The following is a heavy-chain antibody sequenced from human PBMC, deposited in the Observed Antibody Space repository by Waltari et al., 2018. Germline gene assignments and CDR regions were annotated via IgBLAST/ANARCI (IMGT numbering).Heavy chain of an antibody. Sequence: QVQLQESGPGLVQPSETLSLTCAVSGGSITSYYWSWIRQPPGKGMEWIGCTHYSGDTNYAPSLKGRVTISLDTSQNQFSLKLSSVTAADTAVYYCARATIFGIVIDAFDIWGQGTMVTVSS. V-gene: IGHV4-59*01. CDR3: ARATIFGIVIDAFDI. J-gene: IGHJ3*02. CDR1: GGSITSYY. D-gene: IGHD3-3*01. CDR2: THYSGDT.